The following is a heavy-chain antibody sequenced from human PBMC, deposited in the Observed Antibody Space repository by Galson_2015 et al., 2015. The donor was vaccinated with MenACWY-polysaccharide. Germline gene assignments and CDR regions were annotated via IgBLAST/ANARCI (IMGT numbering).Heavy chain of an antibody. CDR1: GSTFSNLW. J-gene: IGHJ4*02. D-gene: IGHD3-16*01. CDR3: TTYRPLTGGGVVAY. CDR2: IKSKIHGETR. V-gene: IGHV3-15*01. Sequence: ALRISCAASGSTFSNLWMTWVRQAPGKGLEWVGRIKSKIHGETRDYAAPVIGRFSISRDDSENTVYLQMNSLRTEDTAVYYCTTYRPLTGGGVVAYWGQGTLVTVSS.